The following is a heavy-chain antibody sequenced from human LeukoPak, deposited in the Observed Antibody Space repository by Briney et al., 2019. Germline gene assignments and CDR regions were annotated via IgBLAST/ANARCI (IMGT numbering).Heavy chain of an antibody. V-gene: IGHV6-1*01. D-gene: IGHD7-27*01. CDR1: GDSFSNYSAA. Sequence: SQTLSLTCVVTGDSFSNYSAAWEWVRQSPSRGLEWLGRTYYRSRLYTDYAPAMKSRITVSPDTSKNQFSLQVNSVTPEDTAVYYCARSLRGTYLGALDSWGQGTLVTASS. CDR2: TYYRSRLYT. J-gene: IGHJ5*01. CDR3: ARSLRGTYLGALDS.